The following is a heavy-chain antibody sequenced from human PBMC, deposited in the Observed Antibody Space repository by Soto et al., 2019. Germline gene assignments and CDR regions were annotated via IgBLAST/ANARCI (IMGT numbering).Heavy chain of an antibody. CDR2: IYNSGSI. CDR3: ARQMFIGGMDV. J-gene: IGHJ6*02. Sequence: SETLSLTCTVSVGPISSSYWSWIRQPPGKGLEWIGYIYNSGSINYNPSLKSRVTISVDTSKNHFSLKVSSVTAADTAVYYCARQMFIGGMDVWGQGTTVT. D-gene: IGHD2-15*01. CDR1: VGPISSSY. V-gene: IGHV4-59*08.